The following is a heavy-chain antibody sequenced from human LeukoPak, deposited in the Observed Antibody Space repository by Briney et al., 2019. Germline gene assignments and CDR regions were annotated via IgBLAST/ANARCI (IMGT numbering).Heavy chain of an antibody. Sequence: SVKVSCRASGGTFSSYAISWVRQAPGQGLEWMGGIIPIFGTANYAQKFQGRVTITADKSTSTAYMELSSLRSEDTAVYYCARAEVGATSAYYFDYWGQGTLVTVSS. J-gene: IGHJ4*02. CDR2: IIPIFGTA. CDR3: ARAEVGATSAYYFDY. D-gene: IGHD1-26*01. V-gene: IGHV1-69*06. CDR1: GGTFSSYA.